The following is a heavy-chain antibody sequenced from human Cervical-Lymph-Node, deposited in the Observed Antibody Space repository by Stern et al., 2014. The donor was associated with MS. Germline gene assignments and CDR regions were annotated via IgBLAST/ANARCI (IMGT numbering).Heavy chain of an antibody. J-gene: IGHJ4*02. CDR3: AREHTAMGFGF. Sequence: QLVQSGAEVKKPGASVKVSCKATGYTFINFYMHWVRQAPGPGLEWMGIINPSDGSTSYAQTLQGRVTMTRDTSTNTFYMELGSLRSEDTAVYYCAREHTAMGFGFWGQGTLVTVSS. CDR1: GYTFINFY. V-gene: IGHV1-46*04. D-gene: IGHD5-18*01. CDR2: INPSDGST.